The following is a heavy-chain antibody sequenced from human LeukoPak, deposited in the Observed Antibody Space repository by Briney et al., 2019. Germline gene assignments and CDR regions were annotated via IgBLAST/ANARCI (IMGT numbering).Heavy chain of an antibody. D-gene: IGHD6-19*01. Sequence: GGSLRLSCAASGFTFDDYAMHWVRQAPGKGLECVSLISWDGDSTYYSDSVKGRFTISRDNAKNSLYLQMNSLRAEDTAVYYCARDLLISGYSSGWYSNYYYMDVWGKGTTVTISS. J-gene: IGHJ6*03. V-gene: IGHV3-43D*03. CDR2: ISWDGDST. CDR1: GFTFDDYA. CDR3: ARDLLISGYSSGWYSNYYYMDV.